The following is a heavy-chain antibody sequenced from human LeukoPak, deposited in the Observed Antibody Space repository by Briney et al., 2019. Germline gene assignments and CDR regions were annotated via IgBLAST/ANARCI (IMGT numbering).Heavy chain of an antibody. V-gene: IGHV1-69*04. CDR3: ARDSSSSWWFDY. CDR1: RGTFSRYT. J-gene: IGHJ4*02. Sequence: ASAKVSCKASRGTFSRYTISWVRQAPGQGLEWMGRIIPILGIANYAQKFQGRVTITADKSTSTPYMRLSSLRSEDMALSNCARDSSSSWWFDYWAQGTRVTVSS. D-gene: IGHD6-13*01. CDR2: IIPILGIA.